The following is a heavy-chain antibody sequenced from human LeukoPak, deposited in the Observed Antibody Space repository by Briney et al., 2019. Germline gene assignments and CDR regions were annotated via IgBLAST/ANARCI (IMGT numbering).Heavy chain of an antibody. CDR1: GYTFTGYY. CDR3: ARGRLTYYDFWSGPLGWFDP. V-gene: IGHV1-8*02. D-gene: IGHD3-3*01. CDR2: MNPNSGNT. J-gene: IGHJ5*02. Sequence: ASVKVSRKASGYTFTGYYMHWVRQATGQGLEWMGWMNPNSGNTGYAQKFQGRVTMTRNTSISTAYMELSSLRSEDTAVYYCARGRLTYYDFWSGPLGWFDPWGQGTLVTVSS.